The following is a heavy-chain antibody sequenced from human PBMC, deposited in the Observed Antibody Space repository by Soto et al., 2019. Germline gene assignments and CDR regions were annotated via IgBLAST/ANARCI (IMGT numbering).Heavy chain of an antibody. CDR1: GYTFTGYY. D-gene: IGHD3-22*01. V-gene: IGHV1-2*02. Sequence: ASVKVSCKASGYTFTGYYMHWVRQAPGQGLEWMGWINPNSGGTNYAQKFQGRVTMTRDTSISTAYMELSRLRSDDTAVYYCASSGSSGYYLTGAFDIWRQGTMVTV. CDR2: INPNSGGT. J-gene: IGHJ3*02. CDR3: ASSGSSGYYLTGAFDI.